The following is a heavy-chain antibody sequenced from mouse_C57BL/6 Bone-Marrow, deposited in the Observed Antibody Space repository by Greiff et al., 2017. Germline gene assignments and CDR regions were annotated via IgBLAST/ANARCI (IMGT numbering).Heavy chain of an antibody. CDR3: ARSSYEYDVWFAY. CDR2: IYPGSGNT. D-gene: IGHD2-4*01. Sequence: VKLQESGAELVRPGASVKLSCKASGYTFTDYYINWVKQRPGQGLEWIARIYPGSGNTYYNEKFKGKATLTAEKSSSTAYMQLSSLTSEDSAVYFCARSSYEYDVWFAYWGQGTLVTVSA. J-gene: IGHJ3*01. CDR1: GYTFTDYY. V-gene: IGHV1-76*01.